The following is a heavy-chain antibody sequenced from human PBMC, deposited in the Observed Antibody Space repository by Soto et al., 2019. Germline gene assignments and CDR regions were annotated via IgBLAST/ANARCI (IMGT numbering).Heavy chain of an antibody. D-gene: IGHD3-10*01. Sequence: PSETLSLTCAVSGGSISSSNWWSWVRQPPGKGLEWIGEIYHSGSTNYNPSLKSRVTISVDKSKNQFSLKLSSVTAADTAVYYCARDYYGSGSYSTPGEYFDYWGQGTLVTVS. J-gene: IGHJ4*02. V-gene: IGHV4-4*02. CDR1: GGSISSSNW. CDR2: IYHSGST. CDR3: ARDYYGSGSYSTPGEYFDY.